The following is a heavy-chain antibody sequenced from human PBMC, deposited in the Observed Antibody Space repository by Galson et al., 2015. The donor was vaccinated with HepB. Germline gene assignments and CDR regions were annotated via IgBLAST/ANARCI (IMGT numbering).Heavy chain of an antibody. CDR2: ISWDGGST. CDR1: GFTFDDYT. D-gene: IGHD3-10*01. CDR3: AKDRQYGFRGEYYFDY. J-gene: IGHJ4*02. Sequence: SLRLSCAASGFTFDDYTMHWVRQAPGKGLEWVSLISWDGGSTYYADSVKGRFTISRDNSKNSLYLQMNSLRTEDTALYYCAKDRQYGFRGEYYFDYWGQGTLVTVSS. V-gene: IGHV3-43*01.